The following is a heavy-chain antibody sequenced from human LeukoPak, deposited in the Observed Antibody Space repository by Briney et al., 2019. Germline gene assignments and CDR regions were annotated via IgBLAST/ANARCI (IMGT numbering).Heavy chain of an antibody. Sequence: GGSLRLSCAASGFTFSSYGMHWVRQAPGKGLEWVAVIWYDGSNKYYADSVKGRFTISRDNSKNTLYLQMNSLRAEDTAVYYCARDMYYYDSSGYHDAFDIWGQGTMVTVSS. J-gene: IGHJ3*02. CDR2: IWYDGSNK. V-gene: IGHV3-33*01. CDR1: GFTFSSYG. CDR3: ARDMYYYDSSGYHDAFDI. D-gene: IGHD3-22*01.